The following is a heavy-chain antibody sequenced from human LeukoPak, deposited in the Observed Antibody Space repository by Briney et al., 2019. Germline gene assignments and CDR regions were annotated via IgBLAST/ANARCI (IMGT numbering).Heavy chain of an antibody. D-gene: IGHD3-9*01. V-gene: IGHV4-59*08. CDR2: VSYSGST. CDR1: RDSISGYY. J-gene: IGHJ3*02. CDR3: ARSGVFSGYDAFDI. Sequence: SETLSLTCTVSRDSISGYYWSWIRQPPGKGLEWIGYVSYSGSTNYNPSLKSRITVSVDTSKNQFSLKVTSVTAADTAVYYCARSGVFSGYDAFDIWGQGTMVTVSS.